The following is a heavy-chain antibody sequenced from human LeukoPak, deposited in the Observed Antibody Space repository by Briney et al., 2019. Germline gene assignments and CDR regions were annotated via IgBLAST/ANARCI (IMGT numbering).Heavy chain of an antibody. D-gene: IGHD3-22*01. Sequence: SETLSLTCAVHGGSLSGYYWNWIRQPPGKGLEWVGEINFSGSTNYNPSLKSRVTMSIDTSKRQLSLKLTSVAAADTAIYYCARGFPPRSRFYYDRSDYPSLDGYWGPGTLVTVSS. CDR1: GGSLSGYY. V-gene: IGHV4-34*01. J-gene: IGHJ4*02. CDR2: INFSGST. CDR3: ARGFPPRSRFYYDRSDYPSLDGY.